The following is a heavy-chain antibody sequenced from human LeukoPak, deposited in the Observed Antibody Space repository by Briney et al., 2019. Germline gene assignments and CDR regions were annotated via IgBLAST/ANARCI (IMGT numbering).Heavy chain of an antibody. Sequence: ASVKVSCKASGYTFTTYDINWVRQATGQGLEWMGWMNPNSGNTGYAQKFQGRVTMARNTSISTAYMELSSLTSEDTAVHYCARGTCDYSSKIDCWGQGTLVTVSS. V-gene: IGHV1-8*01. CDR2: MNPNSGNT. CDR1: GYTFTTYD. D-gene: IGHD4-11*01. CDR3: ARGTCDYSSKIDC. J-gene: IGHJ4*02.